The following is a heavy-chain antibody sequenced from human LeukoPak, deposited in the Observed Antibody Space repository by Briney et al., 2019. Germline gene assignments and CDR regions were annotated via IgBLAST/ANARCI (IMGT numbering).Heavy chain of an antibody. V-gene: IGHV4-34*01. D-gene: IGHD3-10*01. Sequence: SETLSLTCAVYGGSFSGYYWSWIRQPPGKGLEWIGEINHSGSTNYNPSLKSRVTISVDTSKNQFSLKLSSVTAADTAVYYCARALYYYGSGSYGAFDAFDIRGQGTMVTVSS. CDR3: ARALYYYGSGSYGAFDAFDI. CDR2: INHSGST. J-gene: IGHJ3*02. CDR1: GGSFSGYY.